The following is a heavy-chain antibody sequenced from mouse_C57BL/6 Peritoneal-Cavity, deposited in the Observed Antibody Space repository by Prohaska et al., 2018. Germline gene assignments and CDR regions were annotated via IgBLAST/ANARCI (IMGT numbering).Heavy chain of an antibody. CDR1: GYTFTSYW. CDR2: IHPNSGST. CDR3: ARYEKNDYGGYFDV. D-gene: IGHD2-4*01. V-gene: IGHV1-64*01. J-gene: IGHJ1*03. Sequence: QVQLQQPGAELVKPGASVKLSCKASGYTFTSYWMHWVKQRPGQGLEWIGMIHPNSGSTNYNEKFKSNATLTVDKSASTADMKVSILTCEDSAVWYCARYEKNDYGGYFDVWGTGTTVTVSS.